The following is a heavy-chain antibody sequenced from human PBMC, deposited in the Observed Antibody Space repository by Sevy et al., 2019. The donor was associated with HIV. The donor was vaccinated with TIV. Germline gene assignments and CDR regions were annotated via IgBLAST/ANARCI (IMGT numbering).Heavy chain of an antibody. V-gene: IGHV3-21*01. Sequence: GGSLRLSCAASGFTFSSYSMDWVRQAPGKGLEWVSSISSSTNYIYYADSLKGRYNISSDNAKNSLFLQMNSLRAEDTAVYYCVREGGSGWYNFDYWGQGPLVTVSS. J-gene: IGHJ4*02. D-gene: IGHD6-19*01. CDR2: ISSSTNYI. CDR3: VREGGSGWYNFDY. CDR1: GFTFSSYS.